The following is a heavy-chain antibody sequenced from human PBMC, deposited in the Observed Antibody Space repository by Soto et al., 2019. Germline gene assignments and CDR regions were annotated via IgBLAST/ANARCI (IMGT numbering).Heavy chain of an antibody. CDR2: IYYSGST. CDR3: ARGFVAVTTHYYYYMDV. Sequence: SETLSLTCTVSGGSISSHYWSWIRQPPGKGLEWIGYIYYSGSTNYNPSLKSRVTISVDTSKNQFSLKLSSVTAADTAVYYCARGFVAVTTHYYYYMDVWGKGTTVTVSS. CDR1: GGSISSHY. V-gene: IGHV4-59*11. D-gene: IGHD4-17*01. J-gene: IGHJ6*03.